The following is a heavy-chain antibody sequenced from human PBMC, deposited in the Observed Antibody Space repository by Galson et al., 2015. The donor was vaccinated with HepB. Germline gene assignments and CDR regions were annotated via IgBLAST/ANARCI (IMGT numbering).Heavy chain of an antibody. J-gene: IGHJ4*02. D-gene: IGHD3-10*01. V-gene: IGHV7-4-1*02. CDR3: ARSDVLLWFGVLLSTLDY. Sequence: SVKVSCKASGYTFTSYAMNWVRQAPGQGLEWMGWINTNTGNPTYAQGFTGRFVFSLDTSVSTAYLQISSLKAEDTAVYYCARSDVLLWFGVLLSTLDYWGQGTLVTVSS. CDR1: GYTFTSYA. CDR2: INTNTGNP.